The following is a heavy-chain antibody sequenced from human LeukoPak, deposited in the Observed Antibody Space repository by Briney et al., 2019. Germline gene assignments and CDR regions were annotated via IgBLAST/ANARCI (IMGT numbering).Heavy chain of an antibody. CDR1: GYSFTNYR. Sequence: GESLKISCKGSGYSFTNYRIGWVRQMPGKGPEWMGIIYPSDSDTRYSPAFQGQVTISADKSISTTYLQWSSLQASDTAMYYCARHKGVTGSRLNYFYYGMDVWGQGTTVTVSS. CDR3: ARHKGVTGSRLNYFYYGMDV. J-gene: IGHJ6*01. D-gene: IGHD2-21*02. CDR2: IYPSDSDT. V-gene: IGHV5-51*01.